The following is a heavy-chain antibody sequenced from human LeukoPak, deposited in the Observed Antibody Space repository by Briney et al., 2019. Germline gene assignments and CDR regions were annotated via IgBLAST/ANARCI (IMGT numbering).Heavy chain of an antibody. Sequence: GGSLRLSCAASGFTFSSYVMSWVRQAPGKGLEWVGRIKSKIDGGTTAYAAPVKGRFTISRDDSRNTVSLQMNGLKTEDTAVYYCATRGGAQSNAFNYWGQGTLVTVSS. J-gene: IGHJ4*02. CDR1: GFTFSSYV. D-gene: IGHD2-21*01. CDR3: ATRGGAQSNAFNY. V-gene: IGHV3-15*01. CDR2: IKSKIDGGTT.